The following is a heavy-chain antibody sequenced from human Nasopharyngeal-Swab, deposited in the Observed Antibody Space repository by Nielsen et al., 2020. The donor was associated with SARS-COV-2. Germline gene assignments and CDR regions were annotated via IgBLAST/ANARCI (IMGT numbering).Heavy chain of an antibody. V-gene: IGHV3-11*01. CDR2: NCSSGSTI. CDR1: RFTDSRYH. CDR3: ARDQTTVTTFYGMDV. J-gene: IGHJ6*02. D-gene: IGHD4-17*01. Sequence: GGSLRLFCRACRFTDSRYHERCIRQAPGKGLEWVSYNCSSGSTIYYAVSVKGRFTIYRDNDKNSLYLQMNSLRADDTAVYYCARDQTTVTTFYGMDVWGQGTTVTVSS.